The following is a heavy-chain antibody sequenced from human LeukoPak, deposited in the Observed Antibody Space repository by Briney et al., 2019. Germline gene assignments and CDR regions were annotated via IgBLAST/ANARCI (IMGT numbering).Heavy chain of an antibody. CDR2: ISSDGYNT. CDR1: GFTFDDYT. V-gene: IGHV3-74*01. J-gene: IGHJ4*02. Sequence: GGSLRLSCAASGFTFDDYTMHWVRQAPGKGLVWVSRISSDGYNTNYADSVKGRFTISRDNAKNTLYLQMNSLRPEDTAVYYCVLVSLTPGWGRGTLVTVSS. D-gene: IGHD1-14*01. CDR3: VLVSLTPG.